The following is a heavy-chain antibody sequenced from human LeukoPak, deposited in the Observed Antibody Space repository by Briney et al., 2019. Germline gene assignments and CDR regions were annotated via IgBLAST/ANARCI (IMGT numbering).Heavy chain of an antibody. D-gene: IGHD2-2*01. CDR2: ISAYNGNT. V-gene: IGHV1-18*04. Sequence: ASVKVSCKASGYTFTSYGNSLVRQAPGQGREWMGGISAYNGNTNYAQRLQGRVTMTTDTSTSTAYMELRSLRSDDTAVYYCARGIVVVPAAPDYWGQGTLVTVSS. CDR3: ARGIVVVPAAPDY. CDR1: GYTFTSYG. J-gene: IGHJ4*02.